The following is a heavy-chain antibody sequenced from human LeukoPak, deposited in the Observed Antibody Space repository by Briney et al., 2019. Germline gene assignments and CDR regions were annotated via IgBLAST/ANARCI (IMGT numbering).Heavy chain of an antibody. J-gene: IGHJ3*02. CDR2: IYYSGTT. D-gene: IGHD1-26*01. CDR3: ARDGRYYYAFDI. CDR1: GGSISSGTYS. Sequence: SQTLSLTCAVSGGSISSGTYSWSWIRQPPGKGLEWIGYIYYSGTTYYNPSLKSRVTISVDTSKNQFSLKLSSLTAADTAVYYCARDGRYYYAFDIWGQGTMVTVSS. V-gene: IGHV4-30-4*07.